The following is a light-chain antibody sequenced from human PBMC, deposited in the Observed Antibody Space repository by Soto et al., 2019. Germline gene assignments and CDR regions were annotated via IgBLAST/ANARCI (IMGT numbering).Light chain of an antibody. J-gene: IGLJ1*01. CDR1: SSDVGGYNY. CDR3: SSYTSSRAYV. V-gene: IGLV2-14*01. CDR2: EVS. Sequence: QSVLTQPASVSGSPGQSITISCTGTSSDVGGYNYVSWYQQHPGKAPKLMIYEVSHRPSGVSNRFSGSKSGNTASLTISGLQAEDEADYYCSSYTSSRAYVFGGGTKVTVL.